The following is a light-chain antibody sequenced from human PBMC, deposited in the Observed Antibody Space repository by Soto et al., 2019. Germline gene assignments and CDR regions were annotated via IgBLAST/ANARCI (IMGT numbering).Light chain of an antibody. Sequence: DIPITQSPSALSASVGDRVPLTCRASQGIRNDLGWYQQKPGKAPKRLIYKASTLKSGVPSRFSGSGSGTEFTLTISSLQPDDFATYYCQQYNTYSTFGQGTRLEIK. J-gene: IGKJ5*01. CDR1: QGIRND. CDR3: QQYNTYST. CDR2: KAS. V-gene: IGKV1-17*01.